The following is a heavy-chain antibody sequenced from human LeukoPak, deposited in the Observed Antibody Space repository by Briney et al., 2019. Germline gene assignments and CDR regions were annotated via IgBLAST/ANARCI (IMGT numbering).Heavy chain of an antibody. J-gene: IGHJ4*02. V-gene: IGHV3-30*04. CDR3: ARDRVRLLWFGEPPTTFDY. D-gene: IGHD3-10*01. CDR2: IYYDGSNK. Sequence: PGRSLRLSCAASGFTFSSYSMHWVRQAPGKGLEWVAVIYYDGSNKYYADSVKGRFTISRDNSKNTLYLQMNSLRAEDTAVYYCARDRVRLLWFGEPPTTFDYWGQGTLVTVSS. CDR1: GFTFSSYS.